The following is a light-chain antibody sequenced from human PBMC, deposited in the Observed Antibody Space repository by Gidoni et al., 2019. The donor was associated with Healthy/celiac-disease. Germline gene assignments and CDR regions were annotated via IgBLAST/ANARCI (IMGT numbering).Light chain of an antibody. CDR3: QQYNSYSPGCS. V-gene: IGKV1-5*03. CDR2: KAS. Sequence: DNQMTKSPSTLSASVGDRVTITCRASQSISRWLALYQQKPGKAPKLRIDKASSLESGVPSSFSGSGSGTEFTLTISSLQPDDFATYYCQQYNSYSPGCSFGQGTKLEIK. J-gene: IGKJ2*04. CDR1: QSISRW.